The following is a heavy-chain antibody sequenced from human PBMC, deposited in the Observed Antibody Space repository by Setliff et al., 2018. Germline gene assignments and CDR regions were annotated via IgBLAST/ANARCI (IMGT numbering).Heavy chain of an antibody. Sequence: SETLSLTCTVSGGSISSSSYYWGWIRQPPGKGLEWIGSIYYSGSTYYNPSLKSRVTISVDTSKNQFSLKLSSVTAADAAVYYCARGIWFGGSDYYMDVWGKGTTVTVSS. D-gene: IGHD3-10*01. CDR3: ARGIWFGGSDYYMDV. CDR2: IYYSGST. J-gene: IGHJ6*03. V-gene: IGHV4-39*01. CDR1: GGSISSSSYY.